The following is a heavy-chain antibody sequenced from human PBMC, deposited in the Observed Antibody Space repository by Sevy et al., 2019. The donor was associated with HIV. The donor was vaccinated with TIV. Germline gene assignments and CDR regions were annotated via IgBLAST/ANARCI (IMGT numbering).Heavy chain of an antibody. CDR2: ISWNSAII. CDR3: VKDINPLLHSSGSVGWFDP. CDR1: GFTFDDCA. Sequence: GGSLRLSCAASGFTFDDCAMHWVRQAPGKGLEWVSGISWNSAIIGYGGSVKGRFTISRDNAKNSLFLQMNSLRAEDTALYYCVKDINPLLHSSGSVGWFDPWGQGTLVTVSS. V-gene: IGHV3-9*01. J-gene: IGHJ5*02. D-gene: IGHD6-19*01.